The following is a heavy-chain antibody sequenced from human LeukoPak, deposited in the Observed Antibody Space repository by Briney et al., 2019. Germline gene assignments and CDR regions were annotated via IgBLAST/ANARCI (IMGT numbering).Heavy chain of an antibody. J-gene: IGHJ4*02. CDR3: AREASVGAAFDY. Sequence: SETLSLTCAVYGGSFSGYYWSWVRQPPGKGLEWIREINHSGSTNYNPSLKSRVTISVDTSKNQFSLKLSSVAAADTAVYYCAREASVGAAFDYWGQGTLVTVSS. D-gene: IGHD2-15*01. CDR1: GGSFSGYY. V-gene: IGHV4-34*01. CDR2: INHSGST.